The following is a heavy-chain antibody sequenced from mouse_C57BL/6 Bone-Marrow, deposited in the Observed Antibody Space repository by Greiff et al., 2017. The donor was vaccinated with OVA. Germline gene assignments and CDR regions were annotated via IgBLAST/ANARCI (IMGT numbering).Heavy chain of an antibody. CDR1: GFNIKDYY. D-gene: IGHD2-2*01. CDR2: IDPEDGDT. Sequence: DVQLQESGAELVRPGASVKLSCTASGFNIKDYYMHWVKQRPEQGLEWIGRIDPEDGDTEYAPKFQGKATMTADTSSNTAYLQLSSLTSEDTAGYYCTTGLQRSYYAMDYWGQGTSVTVSS. J-gene: IGHJ4*01. V-gene: IGHV14-1*01. CDR3: TTGLQRSYYAMDY.